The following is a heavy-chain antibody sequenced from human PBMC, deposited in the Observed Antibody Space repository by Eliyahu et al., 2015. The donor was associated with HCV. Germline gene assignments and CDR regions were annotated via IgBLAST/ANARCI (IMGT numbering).Heavy chain of an antibody. Sequence: EVQLVESGGGLVQPGRSLRLSCAASGFRFDDYAMHWIRQAPGKGLEWVSGISWDSETLVYADSVKGRFTISRDNGKNALYLQMNSLRGEDTAFYFCAKDKAGVPPEVVDYWGQGTLVTVSS. CDR3: AKDKAGVPPEVVDY. V-gene: IGHV3-9*01. D-gene: IGHD1-14*01. J-gene: IGHJ4*02. CDR1: GFRFDDYA. CDR2: ISWDSETL.